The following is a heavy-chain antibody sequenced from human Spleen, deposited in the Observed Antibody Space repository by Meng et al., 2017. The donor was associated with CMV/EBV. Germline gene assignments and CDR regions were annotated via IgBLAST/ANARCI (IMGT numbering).Heavy chain of an antibody. Sequence: FTFSSYGMHWVRQAPGKGLEWVAFIRYDGSNKYYADSVKGRFTISRDNSKNTLYLQMNSLRAEDTAVYYCVSAFGFEVTYYYYGMDVWGQGTTVTVSS. V-gene: IGHV3-30*02. CDR2: IRYDGSNK. D-gene: IGHD3-16*01. J-gene: IGHJ6*02. CDR1: FTFSSYG. CDR3: VSAFGFEVTYYYYGMDV.